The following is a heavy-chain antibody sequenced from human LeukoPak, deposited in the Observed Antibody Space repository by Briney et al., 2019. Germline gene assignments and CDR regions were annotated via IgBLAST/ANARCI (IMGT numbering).Heavy chain of an antibody. J-gene: IGHJ6*02. V-gene: IGHV1-18*01. CDR1: GYTFSNYG. D-gene: IGHD3-10*01. CDR3: ARDTLLARGYRTDYYYYGMDV. CDR2: ISAYNGNT. Sequence: ASVKVSCKASGYTFSNYGISWVRQAPGQGLEWMGRISAYNGNTNYARKVQGRVTMTTDTSTSTAYMELMSLTFDDTAVYYCARDTLLARGYRTDYYYYGMDVWGQGTTVTVSS.